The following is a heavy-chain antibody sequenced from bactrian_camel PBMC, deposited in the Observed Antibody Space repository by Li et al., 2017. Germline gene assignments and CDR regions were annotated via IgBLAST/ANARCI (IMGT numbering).Heavy chain of an antibody. D-gene: IGHD3*01. J-gene: IGHJ4*01. V-gene: IGHV3S40*01. CDR1: GFSFSSHY. CDR2: ITRGTITT. Sequence: VQLVESGGDLVQPGESLRLSCAASGFSFSSHYMSWVRQAPGKGLEWVSIITRGTITTYYADSVKGRFTISRDNAKNTLYLQMNSLKIEDTAVYYFARGRGSGDYSGQGTRVTVS.